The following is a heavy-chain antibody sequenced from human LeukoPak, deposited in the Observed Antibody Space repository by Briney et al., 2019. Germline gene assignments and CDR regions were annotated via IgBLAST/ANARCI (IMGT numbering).Heavy chain of an antibody. CDR1: GGSISSYY. V-gene: IGHV4-59*12. D-gene: IGHD3-3*01. CDR2: IYYSGST. Sequence: PSETLSLTCTVSGGSISSYYWSWIRQPPGKGLEWIGYIYYSGSTNYNPSLKSRVTISVDTSKNQFSLKLSSVTAADTAVYYCARVTSFWSGYYGGQGGDYFDYWGQGTLVTVSS. J-gene: IGHJ4*02. CDR3: ARVTSFWSGYYGGQGGDYFDY.